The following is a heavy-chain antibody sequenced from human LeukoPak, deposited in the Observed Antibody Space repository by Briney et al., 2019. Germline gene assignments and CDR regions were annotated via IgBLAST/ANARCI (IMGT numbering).Heavy chain of an antibody. V-gene: IGHV3-66*01. D-gene: IGHD3-10*01. CDR1: GFTVSNSY. J-gene: IGHJ4*02. Sequence: PGGSLRLSCAASGFTVSNSYMSWVRQAPGKGLEWVSVIYSGGSTYYADSVKGRFTISRDNSKNTLYLQMNSLRAEDTAVYYCARARSGSPYYFDYWGQGTLVTVSS. CDR3: ARARSGSPYYFDY. CDR2: IYSGGST.